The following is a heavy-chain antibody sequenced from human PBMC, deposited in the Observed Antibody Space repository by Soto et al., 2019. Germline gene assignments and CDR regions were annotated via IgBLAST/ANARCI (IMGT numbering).Heavy chain of an antibody. J-gene: IGHJ3*02. CDR3: AHPRGYGVFDAYDI. CDR1: GFTFSTYA. V-gene: IGHV3-23*01. Sequence: RGESLKISCVASGFTFSTYAMSWVRQAPGKGLEWVSALSPTGGETYYADSVKGRFTISRDNSMNALYLQMNSLRVEDTAVYYCAHPRGYGVFDAYDIWGQGTMVTVSS. D-gene: IGHD4-17*01. CDR2: LSPTGGET.